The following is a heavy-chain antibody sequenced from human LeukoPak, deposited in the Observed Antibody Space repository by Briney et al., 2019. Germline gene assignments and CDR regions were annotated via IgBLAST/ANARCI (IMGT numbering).Heavy chain of an antibody. CDR1: GYTLTELS. CDR2: FDPEDGET. J-gene: IGHJ3*02. CDR3: ATDLVQLERRAFDI. Sequence: ASVKVSCKVSGYTLTELSMHWVRQAPGKGLEWMGGFDPEDGETIYAQKFQGRVTMTEDTSTDTAYMELSSLRSEDTAVYYCATDLVQLERRAFDIWGQGTMVTASS. D-gene: IGHD1-1*01. V-gene: IGHV1-24*01.